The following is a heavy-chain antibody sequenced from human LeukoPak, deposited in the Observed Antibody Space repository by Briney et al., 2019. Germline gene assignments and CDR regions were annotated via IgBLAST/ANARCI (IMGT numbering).Heavy chain of an antibody. V-gene: IGHV3-33*01. J-gene: IGHJ4*02. CDR2: IWYDGSNK. CDR3: ARDPYDILTGYYTLDWYFDY. D-gene: IGHD3-9*01. CDR1: GFTFSSYG. Sequence: GGSLRLSCAASGFTFSSYGMSWVRQAPGKGLEWVAVIWYDGSNKYYADSVKGRFTISRDNSKNTLYLQMNSLRAEDTAVYYCARDPYDILTGYYTLDWYFDYWGQGTLVTVSS.